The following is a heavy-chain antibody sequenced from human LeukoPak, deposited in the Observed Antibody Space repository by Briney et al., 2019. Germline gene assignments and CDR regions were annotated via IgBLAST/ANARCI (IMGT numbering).Heavy chain of an antibody. Sequence: SETLSLTCTVSGGSISSYYWSWIRQPPGKGLEWIGYIYYSGSTNYNPSLKSRVTISVDTSKNQFSLKLSSVTAADTAVYYCARGLWAWYAFDIWGQGTMVTVSS. CDR2: IYYSGST. J-gene: IGHJ3*02. CDR1: GGSISSYY. CDR3: ARGLWAWYAFDI. V-gene: IGHV4-59*08. D-gene: IGHD4/OR15-4a*01.